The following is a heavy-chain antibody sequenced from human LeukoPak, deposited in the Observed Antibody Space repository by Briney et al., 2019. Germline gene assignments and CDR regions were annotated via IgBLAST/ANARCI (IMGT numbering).Heavy chain of an antibody. Sequence: ASVKVSCKAYGYTFMSHGISWVRQAPGQGLDWMGWISGSSSNTNYAQRLQGRVTMTTDTSTTTAYMELRSLRSDDTAVYYCARATGTWGHDGFDIWGQGTMVTV. CDR1: GYTFMSHG. CDR2: ISGSSSNT. V-gene: IGHV1-18*01. CDR3: ARATGTWGHDGFDI. D-gene: IGHD3-16*01. J-gene: IGHJ3*02.